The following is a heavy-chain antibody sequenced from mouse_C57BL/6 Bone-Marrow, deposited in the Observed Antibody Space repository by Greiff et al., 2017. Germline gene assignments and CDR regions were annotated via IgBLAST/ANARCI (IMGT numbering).Heavy chain of an antibody. D-gene: IGHD2-3*01. Sequence: VQLQQPGAELVRPGSSVKLSCKASGYTFTSYWMHWVKQRPIQGLEWIGNIDPSDSETHYNQKFKDKATLTVDKSSSTAYMQLSSLTSEDSAVYYGARPIYDGYYWYFDVWGTGTTVTDSS. J-gene: IGHJ1*03. CDR1: GYTFTSYW. CDR2: IDPSDSET. CDR3: ARPIYDGYYWYFDV. V-gene: IGHV1-52*01.